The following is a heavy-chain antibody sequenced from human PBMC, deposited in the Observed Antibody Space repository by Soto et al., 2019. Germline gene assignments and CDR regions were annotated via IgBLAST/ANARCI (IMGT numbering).Heavy chain of an antibody. V-gene: IGHV3-21*01. D-gene: IGHD6-13*01. J-gene: IGHJ4*02. CDR1: GFTFSSYS. CDR2: ISSSSSYI. Sequence: EVQLVESGGGLVKPGGSLRLSCAASGFTFSSYSMNWVRQAPGKGLEWVSSISSSSSYIYYADSVKGRFTISRDNAKNSLYLQMNSPRAEDTAVYYCAREANVAAAVTGDYWGQGTLVTVSS. CDR3: AREANVAAAVTGDY.